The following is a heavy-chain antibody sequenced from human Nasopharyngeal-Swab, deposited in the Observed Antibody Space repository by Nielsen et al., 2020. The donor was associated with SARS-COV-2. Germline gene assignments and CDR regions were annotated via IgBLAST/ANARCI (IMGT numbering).Heavy chain of an antibody. CDR1: GYSFTSYW. D-gene: IGHD3-3*01. Sequence: KVSCKGSGYSFTSYWIGWVRQMPGKGLEWMGIIYPGDSDTRYSPSFQGQVTISADKSISTAYLQWSSLKASDTAMYYCARLIFGVDTLRNWFDPWGQGTLVTVSS. CDR3: ARLIFGVDTLRNWFDP. CDR2: IYPGDSDT. J-gene: IGHJ5*02. V-gene: IGHV5-51*01.